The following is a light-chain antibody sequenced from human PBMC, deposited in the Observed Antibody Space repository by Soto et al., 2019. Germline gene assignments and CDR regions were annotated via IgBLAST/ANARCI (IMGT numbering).Light chain of an antibody. CDR2: EVI. CDR1: NRDVHTYNY. Sequence: QSVLTQPASVSGSPGQSITISCTETNRDVHTYNYVSWYQQVPGEAPKLMIYEVIKRPSGVSSRFSGSKSGNTASLTISGLQADDEADYYCSSYISRNLVFGGGTKVTVL. J-gene: IGLJ2*01. CDR3: SSYISRNLV. V-gene: IGLV2-14*01.